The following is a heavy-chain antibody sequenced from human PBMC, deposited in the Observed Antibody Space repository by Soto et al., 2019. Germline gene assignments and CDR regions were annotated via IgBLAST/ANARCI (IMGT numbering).Heavy chain of an antibody. Sequence: GGSLRLSCAASGFTFSTYEMHWVRQAPGKGLEWISYISRGVTTIYYADSVKGRFTISRDSAKNSLYLQMNSLRAEDTAVYYCARGASGDYGYYFDYWGQGTLVTVSS. CDR2: ISRGVTTI. J-gene: IGHJ4*02. CDR3: ARGASGDYGYYFDY. CDR1: GFTFSTYE. D-gene: IGHD4-17*01. V-gene: IGHV3-48*03.